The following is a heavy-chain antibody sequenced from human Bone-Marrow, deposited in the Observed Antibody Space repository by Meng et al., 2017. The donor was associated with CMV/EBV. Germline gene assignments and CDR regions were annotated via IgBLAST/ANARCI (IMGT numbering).Heavy chain of an antibody. CDR1: GFTFSSYS. J-gene: IGHJ3*02. D-gene: IGHD3-3*01. CDR3: ASFVGYDVWSGYYTDAFDI. Sequence: GGSLRLSCAASGFTFSSYSMNWVRQAPGKGLEWVSSISSSSSNIYYADSVKGRFTISRDNAKNSLYLQMNSLRAEDTAVYYCASFVGYDVWSGYYTDAFDIWGQGTMVTVAS. V-gene: IGHV3-21*01. CDR2: ISSSSSNI.